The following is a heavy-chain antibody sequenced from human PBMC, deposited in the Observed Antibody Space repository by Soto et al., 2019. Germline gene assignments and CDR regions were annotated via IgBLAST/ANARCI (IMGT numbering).Heavy chain of an antibody. CDR3: ARGIWDSSGYYNNWFDP. Sequence: SVKVSCKASGGTFSSYAISWVRQAPGQGLEWMGGIIPIFGTANYAQKFQGRVTITADESTSTAYMELSSLRSEDTVVYYCARGIWDSSGYYNNWFDPWGQGTLVTVSS. CDR1: GGTFSSYA. V-gene: IGHV1-69*13. D-gene: IGHD3-22*01. J-gene: IGHJ5*02. CDR2: IIPIFGTA.